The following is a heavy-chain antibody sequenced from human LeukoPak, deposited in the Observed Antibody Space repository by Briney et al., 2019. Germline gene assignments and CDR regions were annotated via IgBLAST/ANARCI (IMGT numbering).Heavy chain of an antibody. J-gene: IGHJ4*02. V-gene: IGHV3-33*01. Sequence: PGRSLRLSCAASGFTFSSYGMHWVRQAPGKGLEWVAVIWYDGSNKYYADSVKGRFAISRDNSKNTLYLQMNSLRAEDTAVYYCTRITVVAGNTYLADYWGQGTLVTVSS. CDR2: IWYDGSNK. CDR1: GFTFSSYG. D-gene: IGHD6-19*01. CDR3: TRITVVAGNTYLADY.